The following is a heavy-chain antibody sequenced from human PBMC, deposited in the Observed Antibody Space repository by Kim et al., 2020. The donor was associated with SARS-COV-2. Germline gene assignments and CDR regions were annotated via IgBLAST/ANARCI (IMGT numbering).Heavy chain of an antibody. J-gene: IGHJ4*02. D-gene: IGHD2-15*01. Sequence: SETLSLTCAVYGGSFSGYYWSWIRQPPGKGLEWIGEINHSGSTNYNPSLKSRVTISVDTSKNQFSLKLSSVTAADTAVYYCARLGYCSGGSCCPFDYWGQGTLVTVSS. CDR2: INHSGST. V-gene: IGHV4-34*01. CDR3: ARLGYCSGGSCCPFDY. CDR1: GGSFSGYY.